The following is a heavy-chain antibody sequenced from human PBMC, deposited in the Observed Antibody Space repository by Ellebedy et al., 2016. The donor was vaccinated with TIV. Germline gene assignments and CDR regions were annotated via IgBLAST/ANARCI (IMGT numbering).Heavy chain of an antibody. J-gene: IGHJ6*03. CDR3: ARHKGFYTDV. V-gene: IGHV4-38-2*02. Sequence: SETLSLXCTVSGYSISSGYYWGWVRQPPGKGLEWIGTIYHSGTTYYNPSLKSRVTISVHTSENQVSLKLTSVTAADTAVYYCARHKGFYTDVWGKGTTVTVSS. CDR2: IYHSGTT. CDR1: GYSISSGYY.